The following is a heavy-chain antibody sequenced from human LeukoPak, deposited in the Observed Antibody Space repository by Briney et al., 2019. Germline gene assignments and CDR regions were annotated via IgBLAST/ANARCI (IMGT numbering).Heavy chain of an antibody. Sequence: SETLSHTCAVYGGSFSGYYWSWIRQPPGKGLEWIGEINHSGSTNYNPSLKSRVTISVDTSKNQFSLKLSSVTAADTAVYYCARSGPLLRYFDWLLYGFDYWGQGTLVTVSS. D-gene: IGHD3-9*01. J-gene: IGHJ4*02. CDR1: GGSFSGYY. CDR2: INHSGST. CDR3: ARSGPLLRYFDWLLYGFDY. V-gene: IGHV4-34*01.